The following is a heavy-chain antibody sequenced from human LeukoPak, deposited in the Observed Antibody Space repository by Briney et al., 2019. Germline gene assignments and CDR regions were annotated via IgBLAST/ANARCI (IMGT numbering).Heavy chain of an antibody. J-gene: IGHJ3*02. V-gene: IGHV3-23*01. CDR3: ARERTTVTTRGDAFDI. CDR1: GFTFSNYG. CDR2: ITGSGTT. Sequence: GGSLRLSCAASGFTFSNYGMNWVRQAPGKGLEWVSGITGSGTTYYADSVKGRFTISRDNSKNTLYLQMNSLRAEDTAVYYCARERTTVTTRGDAFDIWGQGTMVTVSS. D-gene: IGHD4-17*01.